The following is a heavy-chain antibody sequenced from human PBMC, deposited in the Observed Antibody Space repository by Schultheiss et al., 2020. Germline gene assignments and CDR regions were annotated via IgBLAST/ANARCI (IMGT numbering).Heavy chain of an antibody. J-gene: IGHJ4*02. V-gene: IGHV4-39*01. D-gene: IGHD1-20*01. CDR1: GGSISSYY. CDR3: ARHPRITGGTPASPPDY. CDR2: IYYSGST. Sequence: SETLSLTCTVSGGSISSYYWGWIRQPPGKGLEWIGSIYYSGSTYYNPSLKSRVTISVDTSKNQFSLKLSSVTAADTAVYYCARHPRITGGTPASPPDYWGQGTLVTVSS.